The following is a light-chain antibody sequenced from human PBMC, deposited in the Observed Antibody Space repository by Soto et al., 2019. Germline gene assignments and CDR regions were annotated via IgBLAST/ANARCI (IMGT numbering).Light chain of an antibody. CDR2: GAS. Sequence: ESVLTQAPGTLSLSPGERATLSCRASQSVSSSYLAWYQQKPGQAPRLLIYGASSRATGIPDRFSGSGSGTDFTLTISRLEPEEFAVYYCQQYGSSPRTFGQGTKVDIK. CDR1: QSVSSSY. J-gene: IGKJ1*01. V-gene: IGKV3-20*01. CDR3: QQYGSSPRT.